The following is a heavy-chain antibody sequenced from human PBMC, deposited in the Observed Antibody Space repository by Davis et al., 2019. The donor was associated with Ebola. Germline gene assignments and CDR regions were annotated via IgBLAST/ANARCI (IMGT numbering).Heavy chain of an antibody. CDR2: ISGSGGST. J-gene: IGHJ6*02. D-gene: IGHD3-3*01. CDR1: GFTFSSYA. Sequence: PGGSLRLSCAASGFTFSSYAMSWVRQAPGKGLEWVSAISGSGGSTYYADSVKGRFTISRDNSKNTLYLQMNSLRAEDTAVYYCAKDLYYDFWSGYFGSYYYGMDVWGQGTTVTVSS. V-gene: IGHV3-23*01. CDR3: AKDLYYDFWSGYFGSYYYGMDV.